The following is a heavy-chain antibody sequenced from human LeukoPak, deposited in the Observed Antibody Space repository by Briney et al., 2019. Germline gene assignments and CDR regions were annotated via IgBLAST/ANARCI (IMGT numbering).Heavy chain of an antibody. CDR3: ARDSPTTVGLYYFDY. Sequence: ASETLSLTCAVYGGSFSGYYWSWIRQPPGKGLEWIGEINHSGSTNYNPSLKSRVTISVDTSKNQFSLKLSSVTAADTAVYYCARDSPTTVGLYYFDYWGQGTLVTVSS. CDR2: INHSGST. D-gene: IGHD4-11*01. J-gene: IGHJ4*02. CDR1: GGSFSGYY. V-gene: IGHV4-34*01.